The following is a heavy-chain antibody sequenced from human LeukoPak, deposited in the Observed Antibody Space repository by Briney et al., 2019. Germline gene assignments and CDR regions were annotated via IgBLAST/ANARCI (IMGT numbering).Heavy chain of an antibody. CDR1: GFAFSSYG. V-gene: IGHV3-30*03. D-gene: IGHD3-10*01. CDR3: ARDGMVRGVTPYLQH. J-gene: IGHJ1*01. CDR2: ISFDGSNK. Sequence: PGRSLRLSCAASGFAFSSYGINWVRQAPGKGLEWVAVISFDGSNKYYADSVKGRFTISRDNSKNTLYLQMNCLRAEDTALYYCARDGMVRGVTPYLQHWGQGTLVTVSS.